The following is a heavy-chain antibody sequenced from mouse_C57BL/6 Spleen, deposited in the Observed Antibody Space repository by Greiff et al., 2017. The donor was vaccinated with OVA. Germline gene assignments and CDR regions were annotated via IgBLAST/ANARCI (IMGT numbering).Heavy chain of an antibody. CDR2: IDPSDSYT. J-gene: IGHJ3*01. D-gene: IGHD1-1*01. V-gene: IGHV1-69*01. CDR3: ARGELPPAPAWFAY. Sequence: QVQLQQPGAELVMPGASVKLSCKASGYTFTSYWMHWVKQRPGQGLEWIGEIDPSDSYTNYNQKFKGKSTLTVDKSSSTAYMQLSSLTSEDSAVYDCARGELPPAPAWFAYWGQGTLVTVSA. CDR1: GYTFTSYW.